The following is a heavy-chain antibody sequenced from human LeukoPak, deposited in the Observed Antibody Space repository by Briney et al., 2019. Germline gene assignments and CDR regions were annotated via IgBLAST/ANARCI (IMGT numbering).Heavy chain of an antibody. CDR2: IWYDGSNK. CDR3: AKEGSRVGATTRYY. Sequence: GGSLRLSCAASGFIFNSYGLHWVRQAPGKGLEWVAVIWYDGSNKYYADSVKGRSTISRDNSKNTLYLQMNSLRAEDTAVYYCAKEGSRVGATTRYYWGQGTLVTVSS. CDR1: GFIFNSYG. V-gene: IGHV3-33*06. D-gene: IGHD1-26*01. J-gene: IGHJ4*02.